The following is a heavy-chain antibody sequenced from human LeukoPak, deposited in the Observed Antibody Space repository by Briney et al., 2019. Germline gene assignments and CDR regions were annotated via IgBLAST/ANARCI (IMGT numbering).Heavy chain of an antibody. CDR1: GFTFSSYG. D-gene: IGHD6-19*01. Sequence: GGSLRLSCAASGFTFSSYGMHWVRQAPGKGLEWVAVISYDGSNKYYADSVKGRFTISRGDSKNTLYLQMNSLRAEDTAVYYCAKDLNSSGAFDYWGQGTLVTVSS. V-gene: IGHV3-30*18. CDR3: AKDLNSSGAFDY. J-gene: IGHJ4*02. CDR2: ISYDGSNK.